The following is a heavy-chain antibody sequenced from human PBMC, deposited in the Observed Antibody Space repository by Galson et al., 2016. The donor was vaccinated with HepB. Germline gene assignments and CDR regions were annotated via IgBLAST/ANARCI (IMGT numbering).Heavy chain of an antibody. CDR3: ARVDGFGEPLYFDY. D-gene: IGHD3-10*01. CDR2: ISYDGTNK. J-gene: IGHJ4*02. V-gene: IGHV3-30*04. Sequence: SLRLSCAASGFTLSSYAMHWVRQAPGKGLEWVAVISYDGTNKHYADSVKGRFTISRDNSKNTLYLQMNSLRAEDTAVYYCARVDGFGEPLYFDYWGQGTLVTVSS. CDR1: GFTLSSYA.